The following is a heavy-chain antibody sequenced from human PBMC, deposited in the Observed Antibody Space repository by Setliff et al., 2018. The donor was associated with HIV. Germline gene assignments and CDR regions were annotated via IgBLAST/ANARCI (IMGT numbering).Heavy chain of an antibody. CDR1: GFTLSEVS. CDR3: AIDGAGGWLRPMPDY. D-gene: IGHD5-12*01. J-gene: IGHJ4*02. CDR2: FDPQDGET. V-gene: IGHV1-24*01. Sequence: GASVKVSCKVFGFTLSEVSIHWVRQAPGKGLEWMGYFDPQDGETVYAQKFQDRVTMTEDTSIDTAYMELTRLRSEDTAVYYCAIDGAGGWLRPMPDYWGQGTLVTVSS.